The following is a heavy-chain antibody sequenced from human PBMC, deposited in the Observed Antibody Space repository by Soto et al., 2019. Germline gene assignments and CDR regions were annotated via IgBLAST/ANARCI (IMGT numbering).Heavy chain of an antibody. CDR2: ISGDGSST. J-gene: IGHJ4*02. CDR3: VRDYFALDY. Sequence: GGSLRLSCAASGFTFSDYYMSWIRQAPGKGLVWVSHISGDGSSTTYADFVKGRFTISRDNAQNTLFLQMNSLTAEDTAVYFCVRDYFALDYWGQGTLVTVSS. CDR1: GFTFSDYY. V-gene: IGHV3-74*01. D-gene: IGHD3-10*01.